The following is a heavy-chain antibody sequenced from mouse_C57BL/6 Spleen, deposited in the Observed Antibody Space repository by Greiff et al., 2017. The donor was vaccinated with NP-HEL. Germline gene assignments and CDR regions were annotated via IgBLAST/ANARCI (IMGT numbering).Heavy chain of an antibody. CDR3: ARSYYYGSSLDY. Sequence: VQLQQSGPELVKPGASVKISCKASGYSFTGYYMNWVKQSPEKSLEWIGEINPSTGGTTYNQKFKAKATLTVDKSSSTAYMQLKSLTSEDSAVYYCARSYYYGSSLDYWGQGTSVTVSS. D-gene: IGHD1-1*01. V-gene: IGHV1-42*01. CDR2: INPSTGGT. CDR1: GYSFTGYY. J-gene: IGHJ4*01.